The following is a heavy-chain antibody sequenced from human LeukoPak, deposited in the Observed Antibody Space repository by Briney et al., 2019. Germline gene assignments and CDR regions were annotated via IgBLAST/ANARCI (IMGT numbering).Heavy chain of an antibody. CDR3: AREGVGATMAN. D-gene: IGHD1-26*01. J-gene: IGHJ4*02. V-gene: IGHV6-1*01. CDR1: GDTVSNKNAA. CDR2: TYYRSKWYN. Sequence: SQTLSLTCAVSGDTVSNKNAAWNRIRQSPSRGLEWLGRTYYRSKWYNDYAVSVRGRIDINPDTSKNQFSLRLNPVTPEDTAVYFCAREGVGATMANWGQGTLVTVSS.